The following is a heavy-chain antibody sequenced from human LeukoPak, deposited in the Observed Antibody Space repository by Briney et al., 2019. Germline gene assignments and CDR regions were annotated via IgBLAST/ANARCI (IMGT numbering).Heavy chain of an antibody. J-gene: IGHJ4*02. CDR1: GFTFSSYD. CDR2: IGTAGDT. CDR3: ARGPPGGGEYDY. D-gene: IGHD7-27*01. Sequence: GGSLRLSCAASGFTFSSYDMHWVRQATGRGLEWVSVIGTAGDTYYPGSVRGRFTISRENAKNSLYLQMNSLRAGDTAVYYCARGPPGGGEYDYWGQGTLVTVSS. V-gene: IGHV3-13*04.